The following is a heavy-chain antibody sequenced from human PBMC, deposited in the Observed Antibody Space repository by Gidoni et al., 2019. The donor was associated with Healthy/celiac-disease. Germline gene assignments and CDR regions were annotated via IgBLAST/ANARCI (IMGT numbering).Heavy chain of an antibody. CDR2: IYYSGST. Sequence: QLQLQESGPGLVKPSETLSLTCTVSGGSISSSSYYWGWIRQPPGKGLEWIGSIYYSGSTYYNPSLKSRVTISVDTSKNQFSLKLSSVTAAGTAVYYCASPMVRGVTHPYDAFDIWGQGTMVTVSS. D-gene: IGHD3-10*01. J-gene: IGHJ3*02. CDR3: ASPMVRGVTHPYDAFDI. V-gene: IGHV4-39*01. CDR1: GGSISSSSYY.